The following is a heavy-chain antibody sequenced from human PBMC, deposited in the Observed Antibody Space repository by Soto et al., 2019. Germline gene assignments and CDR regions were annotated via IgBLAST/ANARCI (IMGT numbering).Heavy chain of an antibody. V-gene: IGHV1-3*01. CDR1: GYTFTSYA. CDR2: INAGNGNT. CDR3: ARVTGMGVYYFDY. Sequence: ASVKVSCKASGYTFTSYAMHWVRQPPGQRLEWMGWINAGNGNTKYSQKFQGRVTITRDTSASTAYMELSSLRSEDTAVYYCARVTGMGVYYFDYWGQGTLVTVSS. D-gene: IGHD1-20*01. J-gene: IGHJ4*02.